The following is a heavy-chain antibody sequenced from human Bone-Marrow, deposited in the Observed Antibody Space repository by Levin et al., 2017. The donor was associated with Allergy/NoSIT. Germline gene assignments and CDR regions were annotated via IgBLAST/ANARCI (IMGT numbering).Heavy chain of an antibody. D-gene: IGHD3-16*01. CDR2: IKTDGSDK. CDR3: ARKGGNDY. J-gene: IGHJ4*02. CDR1: GFTFSSYW. V-gene: IGHV3-7*01. Sequence: GGSLRLSCAASGFTFSSYWMAWVRQAPGKGLEWVANIKTDGSDKNYVDSVKGRFTISRDNAKNSLYLQMNSLRAEDTAVYYCARKGGNDYWGQGTLVTVSS.